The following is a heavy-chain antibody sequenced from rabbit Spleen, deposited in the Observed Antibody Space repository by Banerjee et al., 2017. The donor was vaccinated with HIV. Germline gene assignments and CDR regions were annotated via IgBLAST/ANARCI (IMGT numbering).Heavy chain of an antibody. CDR1: GFSFSSSDW. D-gene: IGHD6-1*01. V-gene: IGHV1S40*01. J-gene: IGHJ3*01. CDR3: AREKSGIVGYDL. CDR2: IDPVFGTT. Sequence: QSLEESGGDLVKPGASLTLTCTASGFSFSSSDWIYWVRQAPGKGLEWIGYIDPVFGTTYYASWAKCRFTISKTSSTTVTLQMTSLTVADTATYFCAREKSGIVGYDLWGQGTLVTVS.